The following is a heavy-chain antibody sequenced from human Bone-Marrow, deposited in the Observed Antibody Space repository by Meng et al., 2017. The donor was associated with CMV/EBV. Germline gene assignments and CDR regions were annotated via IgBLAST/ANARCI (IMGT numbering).Heavy chain of an antibody. D-gene: IGHD2-2*03. CDR2: ISYDGSNK. CDR3: ALVVGYCSSTSCPPWFDP. CDR1: FTCSSYG. Sequence: FTCSSYGMHWVRQAPGKGLEWVAVISYDGSNKYYADSVKGRFTISRDNSKNTLYLQMNSLRAEDTAVYYCALVVGYCSSTSCPPWFDPWGQGTLVTVSS. J-gene: IGHJ5*02. V-gene: IGHV3-30*03.